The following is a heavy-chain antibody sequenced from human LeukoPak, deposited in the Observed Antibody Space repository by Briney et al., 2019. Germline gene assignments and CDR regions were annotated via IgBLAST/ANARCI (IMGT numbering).Heavy chain of an antibody. CDR1: GVTLSNYA. J-gene: IGHJ4*02. V-gene: IGHV3-23*01. D-gene: IGHD5-24*01. Sequence: GGSLRLSCVASGVTLSNYAMSWVRQAPGKGLEWVSAISGSGGSTYYADSVKGRFTISRDNSKNTLYLQMNSLRAEDTAVYYCAKQWEMATISDYWGQGTLVTVSS. CDR3: AKQWEMATISDY. CDR2: ISGSGGST.